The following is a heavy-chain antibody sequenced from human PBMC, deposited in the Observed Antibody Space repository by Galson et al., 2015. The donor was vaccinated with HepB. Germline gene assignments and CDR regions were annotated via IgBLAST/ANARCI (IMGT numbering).Heavy chain of an antibody. D-gene: IGHD5-12*01. CDR2: ISAYNGNT. Sequence: SVKVSCKASGYTFTSYGISWVRQAPGQGLEWMGWISAYNGNTNYAQKLQGRVTMTTDTSTSTAYMELRSLRSDDTAVYYCATEVSSGYSGYDGGGYFDYWGQGTLVTVSS. J-gene: IGHJ4*02. V-gene: IGHV1-18*04. CDR1: GYTFTSYG. CDR3: ATEVSSGYSGYDGGGYFDY.